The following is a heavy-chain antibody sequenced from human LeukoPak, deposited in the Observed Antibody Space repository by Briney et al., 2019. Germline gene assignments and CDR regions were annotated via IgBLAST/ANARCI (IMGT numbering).Heavy chain of an antibody. D-gene: IGHD6-13*01. J-gene: IGHJ4*02. V-gene: IGHV4-34*01. CDR3: ARDGAAAGTDY. CDR2: INHSGST. CDR1: GGSFSGYY. Sequence: SETLSLTCAVYGGSFSGYYWSWIRQPPGKGLEWIGEINHSGSTNYNPSLKSRVTISVDTSKNQFSLKLSSVTAADTAVYYCARDGAAAGTDYWGQGTLVTVSS.